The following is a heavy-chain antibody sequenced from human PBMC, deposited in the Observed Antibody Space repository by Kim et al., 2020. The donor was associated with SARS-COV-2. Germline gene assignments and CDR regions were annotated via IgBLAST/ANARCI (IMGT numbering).Heavy chain of an antibody. CDR3: ARIPDGSGSYYLDY. CDR1: GGSFSGYY. D-gene: IGHD3-10*01. Sequence: SETLSVTCAVYGGSFSGYYWSWIRQPPGKGLEWIGEINHSGSTNYNPSLKSRVTISVDTSKNQFSLKLSSVTAADTAVYYCARIPDGSGSYYLDYWGQGTLVTVSS. CDR2: INHSGST. V-gene: IGHV4-34*01. J-gene: IGHJ4*02.